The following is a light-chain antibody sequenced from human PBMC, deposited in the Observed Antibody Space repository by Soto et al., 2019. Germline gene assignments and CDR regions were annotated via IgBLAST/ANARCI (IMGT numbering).Light chain of an antibody. V-gene: IGLV2-11*01. CDR3: GSVAAKDTVWV. J-gene: IGLJ3*02. Sequence: QSALTQPRSVSGSPGQSVTISCTGTNSDIGGYNYVSWYQQHPGKAPKVMIYDVSRRPSGVPDRFSGSKSGNTASLTISGLQAEDEADYYCGSVAAKDTVWVFGGGTQLTVL. CDR2: DVS. CDR1: NSDIGGYNY.